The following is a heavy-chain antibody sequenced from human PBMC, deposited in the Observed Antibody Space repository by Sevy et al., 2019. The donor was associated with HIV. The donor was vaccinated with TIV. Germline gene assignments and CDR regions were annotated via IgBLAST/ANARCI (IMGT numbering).Heavy chain of an antibody. CDR1: VGSFSGYY. CDR3: ARGEGDLTI. J-gene: IGHJ4*02. CDR2: INHSGST. Sequence: SETLSLTCAVYVGSFSGYYWSWIRQPPGKGLEWIGEINHSGSTNYNPSLKSRVTISVDTSKNQFSLKLSSVTAADTAVYYCARGEGDLTIWGQGTLVTVSS. V-gene: IGHV4-34*01. D-gene: IGHD3-3*01.